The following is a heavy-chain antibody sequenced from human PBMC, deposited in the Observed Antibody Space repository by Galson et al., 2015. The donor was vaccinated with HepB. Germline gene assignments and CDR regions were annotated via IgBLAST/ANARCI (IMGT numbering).Heavy chain of an antibody. Sequence: SVKVSCKASGYTFTSYGISWVRQAPGQGLEWMGWISAYNGNTNYAQKLQGRVTMTTDTSTGTAYMELRSLRSDDTAVYYCARERALIAVEAGNFDYWGQGTLVTVSS. D-gene: IGHD6-19*01. V-gene: IGHV1-18*01. CDR2: ISAYNGNT. CDR1: GYTFTSYG. J-gene: IGHJ4*02. CDR3: ARERALIAVEAGNFDY.